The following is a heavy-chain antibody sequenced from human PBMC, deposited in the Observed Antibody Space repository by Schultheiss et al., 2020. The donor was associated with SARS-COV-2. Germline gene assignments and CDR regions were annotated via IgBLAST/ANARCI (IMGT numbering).Heavy chain of an antibody. J-gene: IGHJ3*02. D-gene: IGHD6-19*01. Sequence: SETLSLTCTVSGGSVSSGSYYWSWSRQPAGKGLEWIGYIYYSGSTNYNPSLKSRVTISVDTSKNQFSLKLSSVTAADTALYYWAKDGESSCWDNDAFDIWGQGTMVTVSS. CDR2: IYYSGST. CDR1: GGSVSSGSYY. CDR3: AKDGESSCWDNDAFDI. V-gene: IGHV4-61*10.